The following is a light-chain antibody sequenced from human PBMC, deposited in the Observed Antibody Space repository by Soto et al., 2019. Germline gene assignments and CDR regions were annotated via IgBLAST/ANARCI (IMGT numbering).Light chain of an antibody. CDR1: QSVLYSSNNKNY. Sequence: DIVMTQSPDSLAVSLGERATIYCKSSQSVLYSSNNKNYLAWYQQKPGQPPKLLIFWTSTRESVVPDRFSGNGSGTDFTLTISSLQAEDVAVYYCQQYYNTPYTFGQGTKLEIK. J-gene: IGKJ2*01. CDR3: QQYYNTPYT. V-gene: IGKV4-1*01. CDR2: WTS.